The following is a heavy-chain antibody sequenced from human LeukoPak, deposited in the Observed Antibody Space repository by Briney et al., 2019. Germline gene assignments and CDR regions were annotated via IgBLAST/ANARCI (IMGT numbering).Heavy chain of an antibody. D-gene: IGHD6-13*01. J-gene: IGHJ4*02. Sequence: GSLRLSCAASGFTFSSYSMNWVRQAPGKGLEWVSYISSSSSTIYYADSVKGRFTVSRDNAKNSLYLQMNSLRAEDTAVYYCARDTSSWYRGVPDYWGQGTLVTVSS. CDR1: GFTFSSYS. CDR3: ARDTSSWYRGVPDY. CDR2: ISSSSSTI. V-gene: IGHV3-48*01.